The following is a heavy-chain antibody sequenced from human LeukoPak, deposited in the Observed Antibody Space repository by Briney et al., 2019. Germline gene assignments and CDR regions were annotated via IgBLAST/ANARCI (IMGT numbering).Heavy chain of an antibody. CDR2: IRYDGSNK. CDR3: AKDNYYGSGSSDVDY. V-gene: IGHV3-30*02. Sequence: GGSPRLSCAASGFTFSSYGMHWVRQAPGKGLKWVAFIRYDGSNKYYADSVKGRFTISRDNSKNTLYLQMNSLRAEDTAVYYCAKDNYYGSGSSDVDYWGQGTLVTVSS. J-gene: IGHJ4*02. CDR1: GFTFSSYG. D-gene: IGHD3-10*01.